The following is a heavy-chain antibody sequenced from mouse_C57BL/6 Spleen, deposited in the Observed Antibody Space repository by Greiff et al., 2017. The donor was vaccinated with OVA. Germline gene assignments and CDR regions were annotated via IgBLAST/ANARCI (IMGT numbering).Heavy chain of an antibody. CDR3: AGGYGSSYDAMDY. V-gene: IGHV1-81*01. CDR2: IYPRSGNT. Sequence: QVQLQQSGAELARPGASVKLSCKASGYTFTSHGISWVKQRTGQGLEWIGEIYPRSGNTYYNEKFKGKATLTADKSSSTAYMELRSLTSEDSAVYFCAGGYGSSYDAMDYWGQGTSVTVSS. J-gene: IGHJ4*01. D-gene: IGHD1-1*01. CDR1: GYTFTSHG.